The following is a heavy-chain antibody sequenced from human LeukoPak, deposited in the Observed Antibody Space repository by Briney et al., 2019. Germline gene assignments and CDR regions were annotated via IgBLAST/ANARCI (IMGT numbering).Heavy chain of an antibody. CDR3: ARGGQAGTGDY. CDR1: GFTFSSYS. Sequence: GGSLRLSCAASGFTFSSYSMNWVRHSAVRGLEWVANIKEDGSQKSYVDSVKGRFTISRDNAKNSLYLEMNSLTVEDTVMYFCARGGQAGTGDYWGQGTQVTVSS. CDR2: IKEDGSQK. D-gene: IGHD3-10*01. J-gene: IGHJ4*02. V-gene: IGHV3-7*01.